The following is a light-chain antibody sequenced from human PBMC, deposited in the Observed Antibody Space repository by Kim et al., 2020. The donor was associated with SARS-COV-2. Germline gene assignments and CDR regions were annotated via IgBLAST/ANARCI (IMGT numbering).Light chain of an antibody. Sequence: ASVGDRVTITCRASQSVTRYLAWYQQRPGTAPKLLIYEASRSESGVPSRFSGSGSGTEFSLTISSLQPDDFASYYCQQYNTYPWTFGQGTKVDIK. CDR2: EAS. J-gene: IGKJ1*01. V-gene: IGKV1-5*03. CDR1: QSVTRY. CDR3: QQYNTYPWT.